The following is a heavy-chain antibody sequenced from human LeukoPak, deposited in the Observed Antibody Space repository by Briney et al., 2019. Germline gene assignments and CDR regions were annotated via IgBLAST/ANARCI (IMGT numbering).Heavy chain of an antibody. CDR2: ISSSGSTI. V-gene: IGHV3-48*03. Sequence: GGSLRLSCAASGFTFSSYEINWVRQAPGKGLEWVSYISSSGSTIYYADSVKGRFTISRDNAKNSLYLQMNSLRAEDTAVYYCARDRSAGREGGGMDVWGKGTTVTVSS. CDR1: GFTFSSYE. CDR3: ARDRSAGREGGGMDV. D-gene: IGHD2-15*01. J-gene: IGHJ6*04.